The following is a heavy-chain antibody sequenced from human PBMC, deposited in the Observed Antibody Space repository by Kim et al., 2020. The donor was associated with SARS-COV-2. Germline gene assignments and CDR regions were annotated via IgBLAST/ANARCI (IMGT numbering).Heavy chain of an antibody. D-gene: IGHD2-2*01. V-gene: IGHV1-8*01. J-gene: IGHJ6*03. CDR2: INPYNDKT. CDR1: GYSFTDYD. Sequence: ASVKVSCEASGYSFTDYDINWVRQATGQGLEWMARINPYNDKTDLAQKFQGRVTMTKNISISTLYMELSSLTSEDTAVYYCARCPSSSRRYSYYYMDVWGKGTTVTVSS. CDR3: ARCPSSSRRYSYYYMDV.